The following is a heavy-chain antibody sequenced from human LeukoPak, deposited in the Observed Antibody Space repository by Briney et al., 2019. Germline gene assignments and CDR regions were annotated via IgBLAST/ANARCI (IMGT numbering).Heavy chain of an antibody. J-gene: IGHJ6*03. CDR3: ATGPAQEGVNPRYYYYYYVDV. D-gene: IGHD2-2*01. CDR2: INHSGST. CDR1: GGSFSGYY. Sequence: PSETLSLTCAVYGGSFSGYYWSWIRQPPGKGLEWIGEINHSGSTNYNPSLKSRVTISVDTSKNQFSLKLSSVTAADTAVYYCATGPAQEGVNPRYYYYYYVDVWGTGTTVTISS. V-gene: IGHV4-34*01.